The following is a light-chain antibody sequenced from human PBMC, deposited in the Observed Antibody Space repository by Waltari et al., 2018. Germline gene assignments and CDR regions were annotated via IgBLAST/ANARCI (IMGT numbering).Light chain of an antibody. J-gene: IGLJ3*02. CDR1: SSHVGGYNH. CDR2: EVT. V-gene: IGLV2-8*01. Sequence: QSALTQPPSASGSPGQSVTVSCSGTSSHVGGYNHAPRYQQHPGKAPKLMIYEVTERPSGVPDRFSGSKSGNTASLTVSGLQAEDEAIYYCSSYAGHNDFVVFGGGTKLTVL. CDR3: SSYAGHNDFVV.